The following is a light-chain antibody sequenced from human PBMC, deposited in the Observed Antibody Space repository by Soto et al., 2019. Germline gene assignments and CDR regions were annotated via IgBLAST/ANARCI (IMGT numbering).Light chain of an antibody. Sequence: QSVLTQPPSASGTPGQRVTISCSGSSSNIGSNTVNWYQQLPGTAPKLLIYSNNQRPSGVPDRFSGSTSGTSASLAISGLQSGDEADYYCAAWDDSLNGRVFGGGTKVTVL. V-gene: IGLV1-44*01. J-gene: IGLJ3*02. CDR1: SSNIGSNT. CDR2: SNN. CDR3: AAWDDSLNGRV.